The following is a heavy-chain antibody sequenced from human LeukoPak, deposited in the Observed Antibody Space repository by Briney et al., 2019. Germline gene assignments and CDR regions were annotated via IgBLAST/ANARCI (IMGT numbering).Heavy chain of an antibody. CDR3: ARVYVAYDTSIDY. J-gene: IGHJ4*02. D-gene: IGHD3-9*01. CDR1: GFTFSSDS. CDR2: ISSSSSYI. V-gene: IGHV3-21*01. Sequence: GGSLRLSCAASGFTFSSDSMNWVRQAPGKGLEWVSSISSSSSYIYYADSVKGRFAISRANAKNSLYLNMNTLTAEDTAVYYCARVYVAYDTSIDYWGQGTLVTVSS.